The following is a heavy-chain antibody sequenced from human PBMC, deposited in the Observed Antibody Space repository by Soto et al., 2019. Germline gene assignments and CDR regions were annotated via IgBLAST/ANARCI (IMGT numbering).Heavy chain of an antibody. CDR1: GFRFSEHA. CDR2: IRNTPYGGTT. Sequence: GSLRLSCNCSGFRFSEHAMTWVRQAPGKGLEWVGFIRNTPYGGTTDYAASVRGRFTISRDDSASIAYLQMNSLKTEDSGLYYCSRGSFGYYGPWGPGTLVIVSS. J-gene: IGHJ5*02. V-gene: IGHV3-49*04. D-gene: IGHD2-2*03. CDR3: SRGSFGYYGP.